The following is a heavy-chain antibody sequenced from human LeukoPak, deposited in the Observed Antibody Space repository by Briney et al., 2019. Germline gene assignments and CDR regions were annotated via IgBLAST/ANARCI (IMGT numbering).Heavy chain of an antibody. CDR1: GYSISSGYY. V-gene: IGHV4-38-2*02. CDR2: ISHSGST. D-gene: IGHD1-26*01. J-gene: IGHJ4*02. CDR3: ARVLLVGAILDDFDY. Sequence: SETLSLTCTVSGYSISSGYYWGWIRQPPGKGLEWIGSISHSGSTYYNPSLKSRVSISVDTSKNQFSLRLSSVTAADTAVYYCARVLLVGAILDDFDYWGQGTLVTVSS.